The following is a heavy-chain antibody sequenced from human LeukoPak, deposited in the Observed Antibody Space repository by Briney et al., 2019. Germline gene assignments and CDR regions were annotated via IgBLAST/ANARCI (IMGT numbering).Heavy chain of an antibody. CDR3: ARGFVVVPAAMLAWFDP. D-gene: IGHD2-2*01. CDR1: GGSFSGYY. Sequence: KPSETLSLTCAVYGGSFSGYYWSWIRQPPGKGLEWIGEINHSGSTNYNPSFKSRVTISVDTSKNHFSLKLSSVTAADTAVYYCARGFVVVPAAMLAWFDPWGQGTLVTVSS. J-gene: IGHJ5*02. CDR2: INHSGST. V-gene: IGHV4-34*01.